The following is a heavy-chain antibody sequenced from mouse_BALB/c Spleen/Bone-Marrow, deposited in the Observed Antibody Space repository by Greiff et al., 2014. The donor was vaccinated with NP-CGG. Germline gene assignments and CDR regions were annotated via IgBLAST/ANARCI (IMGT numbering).Heavy chain of an antibody. V-gene: IGHV1-20*02. D-gene: IGHD1-1*01. CDR3: ARSGYYGSSYFDY. CDR2: INPYNGDT. Sequence: VQLQQSGPELVKPGASVKISCKASGYSFTGYFMNWVMQSHGKSLEWIGRINPYNGDTFYNQKFKGKATLTVDKSSSTAHMELRSLASGDSAVYYCARSGYYGSSYFDYWGQGTTLTVSS. J-gene: IGHJ2*01. CDR1: GYSFTGYF.